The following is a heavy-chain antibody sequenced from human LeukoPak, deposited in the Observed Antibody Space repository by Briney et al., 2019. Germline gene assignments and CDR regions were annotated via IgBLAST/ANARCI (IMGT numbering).Heavy chain of an antibody. D-gene: IGHD3-9*01. J-gene: IGHJ6*03. CDR2: IYSGGST. Sequence: GGSLRLSCAASEFSVGSNYMTWVRQAPGKGLEWVSLIYSGGSTYYADSVKGRFTISRDNSKNTLYLQMNSLRAEDTAVYYCARALQGYDILTGYLGPNYYYYYYMDVWGKGTTVTISS. CDR1: EFSVGSNY. V-gene: IGHV3-66*01. CDR3: ARALQGYDILTGYLGPNYYYYYYMDV.